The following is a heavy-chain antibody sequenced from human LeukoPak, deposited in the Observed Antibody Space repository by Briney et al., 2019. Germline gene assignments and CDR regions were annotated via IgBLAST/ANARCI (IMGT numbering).Heavy chain of an antibody. D-gene: IGHD6-13*01. CDR1: GFTFSSYG. J-gene: IGHJ3*02. CDR2: ISSSSSYI. CDR3: ARSRAAAGSNDAFDI. V-gene: IGHV3-21*01. Sequence: GGSLRLSCAASGFTFSSYGMNWVRQAPGKGLEWVSAISSSSSYIYYADSVKGRFTISRDNDKNSLYLQMNSLRAEDTAVYYCARSRAAAGSNDAFDIWGQGTMVTVSS.